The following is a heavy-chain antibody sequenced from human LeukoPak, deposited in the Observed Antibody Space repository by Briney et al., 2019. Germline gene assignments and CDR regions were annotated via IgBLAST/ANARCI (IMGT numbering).Heavy chain of an antibody. CDR2: ISASAGSA. CDR3: AKDQRSGEYDYGWGPFDI. D-gene: IGHD3-10*01. V-gene: IGHV3-23*01. Sequence: PGGSLRLSCEVSGFTFSNYAMNWVRQAPGKGLERVSSISASAGSAVYGDSVKGRFTISRVNAENTLYLQMNSLRADDTAIYYCAKDQRSGEYDYGWGPFDIWGQGTMVTVSS. CDR1: GFTFSNYA. J-gene: IGHJ3*02.